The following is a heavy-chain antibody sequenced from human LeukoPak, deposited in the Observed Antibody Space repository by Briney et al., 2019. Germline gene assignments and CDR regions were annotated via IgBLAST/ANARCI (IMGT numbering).Heavy chain of an antibody. D-gene: IGHD4-4*01. V-gene: IGHV4-4*07. CDR3: ARIRHDYSSYYFDY. J-gene: IGHJ4*02. CDR2: IYTSGST. Sequence: KPSETLSLTGTVSGGSISSYYWSWIRQPAGKGLEWIGRIYTSGSTNYNPSLKSRVTMSVDTSKNQFSLKLSSVTAADTAVYYCARIRHDYSSYYFDYWGQGTLVTVSS. CDR1: GGSISSYY.